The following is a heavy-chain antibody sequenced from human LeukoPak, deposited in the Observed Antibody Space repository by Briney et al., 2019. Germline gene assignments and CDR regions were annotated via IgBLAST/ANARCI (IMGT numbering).Heavy chain of an antibody. Sequence: SVKVSCKASGYTFTGYYMHWVRQAPGQGLEWIGWIVVGSGNTNYAQKFQERVTITRDMSTSTAYMELSSLRSEDTAVYYCAAPRRGPHTLMDPRDAFDIWGQGTMVTVSS. CDR2: IVVGSGNT. CDR3: AAPRRGPHTLMDPRDAFDI. J-gene: IGHJ3*02. V-gene: IGHV1-58*02. D-gene: IGHD5-18*01. CDR1: GYTFTGYY.